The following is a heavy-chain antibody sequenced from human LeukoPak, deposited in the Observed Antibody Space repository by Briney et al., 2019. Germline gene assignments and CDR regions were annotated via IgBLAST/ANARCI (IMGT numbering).Heavy chain of an antibody. Sequence: GGSLRLSRAASGFTFDDYGMSWVRQAPGKGMEWVCGINWNGGSTGYADSVKGRFTISRDNAKNSLYLQMNSLRAEDTALYHSARDGTTVTNDAFDIWGQGTMVTVSS. D-gene: IGHD4-17*01. CDR2: INWNGGST. CDR3: ARDGTTVTNDAFDI. J-gene: IGHJ3*02. CDR1: GFTFDDYG. V-gene: IGHV3-20*01.